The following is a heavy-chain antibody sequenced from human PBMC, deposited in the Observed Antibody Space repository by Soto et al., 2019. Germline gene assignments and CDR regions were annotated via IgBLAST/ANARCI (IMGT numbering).Heavy chain of an antibody. Sequence: SSEALSLTCTVSGGSISSSSYYWGWIRQPPGKGLEWIGSIYYSGSTYYNPSLKSRVTISVDTPKNQFSLKLSSVTAADTAVYYCARPKGYSYGPVDYWGQGTLVTVSP. J-gene: IGHJ4*02. V-gene: IGHV4-39*01. CDR1: GGSISSSSYY. CDR2: IYYSGST. CDR3: ARPKGYSYGPVDY. D-gene: IGHD5-18*01.